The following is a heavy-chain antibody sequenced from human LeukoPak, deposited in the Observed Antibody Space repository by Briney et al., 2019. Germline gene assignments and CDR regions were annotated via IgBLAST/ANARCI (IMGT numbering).Heavy chain of an antibody. CDR3: AREHGDYAYYYYYYMDV. D-gene: IGHD4-17*01. V-gene: IGHV3-74*01. Sequence: GGSLRLSCAASGFAFSSYWMHWVRQAPGKGLVWVSRINSDGSSTSYADSVKGRFTISRDNAKNTLYLQTNSLRAEDTAVYFCAREHGDYAYYYYYYMDVWGKGTTVTVSS. CDR2: INSDGSST. J-gene: IGHJ6*03. CDR1: GFAFSSYW.